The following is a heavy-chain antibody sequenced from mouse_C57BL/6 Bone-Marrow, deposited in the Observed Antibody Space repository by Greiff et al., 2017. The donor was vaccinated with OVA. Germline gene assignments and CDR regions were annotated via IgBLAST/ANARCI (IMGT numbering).Heavy chain of an antibody. CDR1: GFTFSSYA. D-gene: IGHD1-1*01. Sequence: EVQRVESGGGLVKPGGSLKLSCAASGFTFSSYAMSWVRQTPEKRLEWVATISDGGSYTYYPDNVKGRFTISRDNAKNNLYLQMSHLKSEDTAMYYCARGYGSSSWFAYWGQGTLVTVSA. J-gene: IGHJ3*01. CDR2: ISDGGSYT. V-gene: IGHV5-4*01. CDR3: ARGYGSSSWFAY.